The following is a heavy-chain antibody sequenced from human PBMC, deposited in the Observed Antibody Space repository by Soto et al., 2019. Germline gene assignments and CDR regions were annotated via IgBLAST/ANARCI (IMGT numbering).Heavy chain of an antibody. CDR2: INHSGST. Sequence: SETLSLTCAVYGGSFSGYYWSWIRQPPGKGLEWIGEINHSGSTNYTPSLKSRVTISVDTSKNQFSLKLSSVTAADTAVYYCAFNYYDILTGYFDYWGQGTLVTVSS. J-gene: IGHJ4*02. D-gene: IGHD3-9*01. V-gene: IGHV4-34*01. CDR3: AFNYYDILTGYFDY. CDR1: GGSFSGYY.